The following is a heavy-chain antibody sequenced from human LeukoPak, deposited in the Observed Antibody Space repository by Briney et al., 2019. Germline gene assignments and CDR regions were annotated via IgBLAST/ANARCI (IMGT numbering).Heavy chain of an antibody. V-gene: IGHV1-69*05. CDR3: ARARSPSSGYLLRDHNWFDP. CDR2: IIPIFGTA. Sequence: ASVKVSCKASGGTFSSYAISWVRQAPGQGLQWMGGIIPIFGTANYAQKVQGRITITTDESTTTAYMELSSLRSEDTAVYYCARARSPSSGYLLRDHNWFDPWGQGTLVTVSS. D-gene: IGHD3-22*01. J-gene: IGHJ5*02. CDR1: GGTFSSYA.